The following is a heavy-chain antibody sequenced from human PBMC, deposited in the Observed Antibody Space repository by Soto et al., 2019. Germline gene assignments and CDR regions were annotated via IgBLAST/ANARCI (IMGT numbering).Heavy chain of an antibody. V-gene: IGHV5-51*01. CDR1: GYSFTSYW. CDR2: IYPGDSDT. Sequence: PGESLKISCKGSGYSFTSYWIGWVRQMPGKGLEWMGIIYPGDSDTRYSPSFQGQVTISADKSISTAYLQWSSLKASDTAMYYCARQGCSSTSCYPYYYYGMDVWGQGTTVTVS. CDR3: ARQGCSSTSCYPYYYYGMDV. D-gene: IGHD2-2*01. J-gene: IGHJ6*02.